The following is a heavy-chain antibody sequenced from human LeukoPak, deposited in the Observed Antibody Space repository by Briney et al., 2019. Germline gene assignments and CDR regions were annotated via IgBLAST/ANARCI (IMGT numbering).Heavy chain of an antibody. CDR2: IYTSGST. V-gene: IGHV4-61*02. Sequence: SETLSLTCTVSCGSISSGSYYWSWIRQPAGKGLEWIGRIYTSGSTNYNPSLKSRVTISVDTSKNQFSLKLSSVTAADTAVYYCARAQNYGGSYSFDYWGQGTLVTVSS. J-gene: IGHJ4*02. CDR3: ARAQNYGGSYSFDY. CDR1: CGSISSGSYY. D-gene: IGHD1-26*01.